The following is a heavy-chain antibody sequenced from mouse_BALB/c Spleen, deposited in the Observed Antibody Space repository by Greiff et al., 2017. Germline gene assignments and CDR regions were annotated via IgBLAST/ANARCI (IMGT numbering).Heavy chain of an antibody. Sequence: EVMLVESGGGLVQPGGSLKLSCAASGFTFSSYTMSWVRQTPEKRLEWVAYISNGGGSTYYPDTVKGRFTISRDNAKNTLYLQMSSLKSEDTAMYYCARHEGNPWFAYWGQGTLVTVSA. J-gene: IGHJ3*01. CDR3: ARHEGNPWFAY. CDR1: GFTFSSYT. D-gene: IGHD2-1*01. CDR2: ISNGGGST. V-gene: IGHV5-12-2*01.